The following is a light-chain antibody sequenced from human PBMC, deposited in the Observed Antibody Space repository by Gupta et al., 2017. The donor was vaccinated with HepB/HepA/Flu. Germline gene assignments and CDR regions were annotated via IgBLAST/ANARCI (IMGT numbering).Light chain of an antibody. CDR1: KLGTKF. CDR2: QDK. V-gene: IGLV3-1*01. CDR3: QTWDADTGV. Sequence: SYDLTQPPSVSVSPGQTANIPCSGDKLGTKFVSWYQQKPGRSPVLVIYQDKKRPSGLPDRFSGSNSGNTATLTISGTQATDEADYYCQTWDADTGVFGAGTRVTVL. J-gene: IGLJ1*01.